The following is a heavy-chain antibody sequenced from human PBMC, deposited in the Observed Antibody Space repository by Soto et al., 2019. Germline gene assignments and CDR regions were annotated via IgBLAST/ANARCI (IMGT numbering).Heavy chain of an antibody. CDR1: GGSISSSSYY. J-gene: IGHJ5*02. CDR2: IYYSGST. V-gene: IGHV4-39*01. CDR3: ARKVRELTDIVVYDWFDP. Sequence: SETLSLTCTVSGGSISSSSYYWGWIRQPPGKGLEWIGSIYYSGSTYYNPSLKSRVTISVDTSKNQFSLKLSSVTAADTAVYYCARKVRELTDIVVYDWFDPWGQGTLVTVSS. D-gene: IGHD2-15*01.